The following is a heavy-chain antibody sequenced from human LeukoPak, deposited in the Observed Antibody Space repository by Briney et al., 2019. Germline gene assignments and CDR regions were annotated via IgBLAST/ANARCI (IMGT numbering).Heavy chain of an antibody. CDR3: ARDYLAVVDY. J-gene: IGHJ4*02. D-gene: IGHD6-19*01. V-gene: IGHV4-39*07. Sequence: SETLSLTCTVSGGSISRSRYYWGWIRQPPGKGLEWIGSIYHSGSTYYNPSLKSRVTISVDTSKNQFSLKLSSVTAADTAVYYCARDYLAVVDYWGQGTLVTVSS. CDR1: GGSISRSRYY. CDR2: IYHSGST.